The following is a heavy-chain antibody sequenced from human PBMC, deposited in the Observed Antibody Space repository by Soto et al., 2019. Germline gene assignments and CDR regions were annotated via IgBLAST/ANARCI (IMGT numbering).Heavy chain of an antibody. D-gene: IGHD2-2*01. V-gene: IGHV3-23*01. CDR3: ARRRAYCSSTSCYPLPDY. Sequence: EVQLLESGGGLVQPGGSLRLSCAASGFTFSSYAMSWVRQAPGKGLEWVSAISGSGGSTYYEDSVKGQYTISRDNSKNTLYLQRNCLRAADTAVYYCARRRAYCSSTSCYPLPDYWGQGTLVTVSS. J-gene: IGHJ4*02. CDR2: ISGSGGST. CDR1: GFTFSSYA.